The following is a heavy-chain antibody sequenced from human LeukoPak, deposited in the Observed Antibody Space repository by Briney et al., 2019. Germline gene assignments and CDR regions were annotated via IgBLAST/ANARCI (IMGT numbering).Heavy chain of an antibody. V-gene: IGHV3-23*01. CDR2: ISGSGGST. D-gene: IGHD6-13*01. Sequence: GGSLRLSCAASGFTFSSYAMSWVRQAPGKGLEWVSAISGSGGSTYYADSVKGRFTISRDNAKNSLYLQMNSLRAEDTAVYYCARDSSWYDYWGQGTLVTVSS. CDR3: ARDSSWYDY. J-gene: IGHJ4*02. CDR1: GFTFSSYA.